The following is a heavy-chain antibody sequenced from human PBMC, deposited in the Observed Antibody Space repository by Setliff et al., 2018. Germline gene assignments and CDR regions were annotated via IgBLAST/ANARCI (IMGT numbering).Heavy chain of an antibody. D-gene: IGHD2-2*01. CDR1: GYTFTDYG. CDR3: ARLVRYCTRTSCQRTSGAEL. CDR2: INNYSFKT. J-gene: IGHJ4*02. V-gene: IGHV1-18*01. Sequence: ASVKVSCKASGYTFTDYGITWVRQAPGQGLEWMGWINNYSFKTNYPQRFQGRVTLTTDTSTSTAYMEVKSPTSDDTAIYYCARLVRYCTRTSCQRTSGAELWGQGTLVTVSS.